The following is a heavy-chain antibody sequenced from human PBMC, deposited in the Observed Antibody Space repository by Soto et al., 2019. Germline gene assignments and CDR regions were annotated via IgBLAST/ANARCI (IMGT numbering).Heavy chain of an antibody. CDR3: ARFFLKWLVPFPYYYGMDV. V-gene: IGHV4-34*01. CDR2: INHSGST. J-gene: IGHJ6*02. CDR1: GGSFSGYY. Sequence: SETLSLTCAVYGGSFSGYYWSWIRQPPGKGLEWIGEINHSGSTNYNPSLKSRVTISVDTPKNQFSLKLSSVTAADTAVYYCARFFLKWLVPFPYYYGMDVWGQGTTVTVSS. D-gene: IGHD6-19*01.